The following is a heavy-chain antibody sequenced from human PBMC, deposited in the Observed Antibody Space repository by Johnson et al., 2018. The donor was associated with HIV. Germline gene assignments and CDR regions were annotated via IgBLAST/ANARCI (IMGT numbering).Heavy chain of an antibody. V-gene: IGHV3-23*04. CDR1: GFTFSSYA. CDR3: AKDWDASYGPDALDI. Sequence: EVQLVESGGGLVQPGGSLRLSCAASGFTFSSYAMNWVRQAPGKGLEWVSTISGSGGSTYYADSVKGRLTISRDNSKNTLYLQMNSLRAEDTAVYYCAKDWDASYGPDALDIWGQGTMVTVSS. CDR2: ISGSGGST. J-gene: IGHJ3*02. D-gene: IGHD5-18*01.